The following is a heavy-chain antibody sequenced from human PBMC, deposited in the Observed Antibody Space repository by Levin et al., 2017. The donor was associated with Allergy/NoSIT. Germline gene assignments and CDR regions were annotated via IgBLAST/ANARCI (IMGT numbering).Heavy chain of an antibody. D-gene: IGHD3-22*01. Sequence: SGPTLVKPTQTLTLTCTFSGFSLSTSGMCVSWIRQPPGKALEWLARIDWDDDKYYSTSLKTRLTISKDTSKNQGVLTMTNMDPVDTATYYCARNKDTSGSYYFDYWGQGTLVTVSS. CDR1: GFSLSTSGMC. J-gene: IGHJ4*02. V-gene: IGHV2-70*11. CDR3: ARNKDTSGSYYFDY. CDR2: IDWDDDK.